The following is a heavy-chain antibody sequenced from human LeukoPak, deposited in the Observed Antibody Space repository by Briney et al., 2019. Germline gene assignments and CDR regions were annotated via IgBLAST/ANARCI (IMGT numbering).Heavy chain of an antibody. D-gene: IGHD1-26*01. J-gene: IGHJ6*02. CDR3: ARAWEPGLYGMDV. CDR2: INPNSGGT. V-gene: IGHV1-2*04. Sequence: ASVKVSCKASGYTFTGYYMHWVRQAPGQGLEWMGWINPNSGGTNYAQKFQGWVTMTRDTSISTAYMEPSRLRSDDTAVYYCARAWEPGLYGMDVWGQGTTVTVSS. CDR1: GYTFTGYY.